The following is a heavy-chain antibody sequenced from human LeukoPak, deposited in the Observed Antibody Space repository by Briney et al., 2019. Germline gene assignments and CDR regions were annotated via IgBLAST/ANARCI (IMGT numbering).Heavy chain of an antibody. CDR1: GGSFSSYY. Sequence: SETLSLTCAVYGGSFSSYYWNLIRQSPGKGLEWIGEINHSGSTNYNPSLKSRVTISVDTSKNQFSLKLSSVTAADTAVYYCARDRSSSWYKYYYGMDVWGQGTTVTVSS. CDR3: ARDRSSSWYKYYYGMDV. V-gene: IGHV4-34*01. J-gene: IGHJ6*02. CDR2: INHSGST. D-gene: IGHD6-13*01.